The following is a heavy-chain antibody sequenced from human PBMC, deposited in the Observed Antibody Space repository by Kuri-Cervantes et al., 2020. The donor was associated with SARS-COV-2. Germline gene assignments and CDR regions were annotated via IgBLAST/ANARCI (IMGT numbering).Heavy chain of an antibody. Sequence: GGSLRLSCAASGFTFSSYAMSWVRQAPGQGLEWVSGISDSGDSTNYADSVKGRFTISRDNSKNTVYLEMDSLRADDTAVYYCAKETALRFLDGFDYWGQGTLVTVSS. CDR3: AKETALRFLDGFDY. CDR1: GFTFSSYA. CDR2: ISDSGDST. J-gene: IGHJ4*02. D-gene: IGHD3-3*01. V-gene: IGHV3-23*01.